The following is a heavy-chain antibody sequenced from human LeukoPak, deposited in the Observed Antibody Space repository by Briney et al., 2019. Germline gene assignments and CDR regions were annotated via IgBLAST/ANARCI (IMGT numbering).Heavy chain of an antibody. CDR3: AKRGVVIRVILVGFHKEAYYFDS. D-gene: IGHD3-22*01. CDR2: IWYDGTNK. J-gene: IGHJ4*02. Sequence: GRSLRLSCAASGFTFSTYGMEWVRQAPGKGLEWVALIWYDGTNKYYVDSVKGRFTISRDNPKDTLYLQMNSLRAEDTAVYFCAKRGVVIRVILVGFHKEAYYFDSWGQGALVTVSS. V-gene: IGHV3-33*06. CDR1: GFTFSTYG.